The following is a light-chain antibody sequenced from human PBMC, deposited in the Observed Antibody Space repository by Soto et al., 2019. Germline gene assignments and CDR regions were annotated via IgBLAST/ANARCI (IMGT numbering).Light chain of an antibody. CDR3: QSYDSSLSAYV. J-gene: IGLJ1*01. Sequence: QSVLTQPPSVSGAPGQRVTISCTGSSSNIGTVYDVHWYQQLPGTAPKLLIYDNSHRPSGVPDRFSGSKSGTSASLAITGLXAEDEADYYCQSYDSSLSAYVFGTGTKVTVL. V-gene: IGLV1-40*01. CDR2: DNS. CDR1: SSNIGTVYD.